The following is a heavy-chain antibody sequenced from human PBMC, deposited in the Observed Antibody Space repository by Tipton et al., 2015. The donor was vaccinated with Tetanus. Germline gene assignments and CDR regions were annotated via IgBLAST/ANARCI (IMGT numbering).Heavy chain of an antibody. V-gene: IGHV4-39*01. D-gene: IGHD3-3*01. Sequence: TLSLTCTVSGASIRGGTFYWGWIRQHPGNGLEWIGSIYESGDTYYIPSLKSRVTISLDTSTNQFSLTLNSMAAADTGFYYCARHQSGSFTPFDYWGQGKLVTVSS. J-gene: IGHJ4*02. CDR2: IYESGDT. CDR1: GASIRGGTFY. CDR3: ARHQSGSFTPFDY.